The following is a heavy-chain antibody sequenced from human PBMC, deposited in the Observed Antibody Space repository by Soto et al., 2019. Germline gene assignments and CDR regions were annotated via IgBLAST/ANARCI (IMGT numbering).Heavy chain of an antibody. V-gene: IGHV3-23*01. D-gene: IGHD3-10*01. CDR2: VSPNGQGI. J-gene: IGHJ4*02. CDR1: GFTFSLYS. Sequence: GGSLRLSCAASGFTFSLYSMIWVRQAPGKGLEWVSAVSPNGQGIYYADSVRGRFTISRDFSKNTVFLHMDSLRAEDTAVYYCAKDRDYPRDYFHYWGQGTLVTVSS. CDR3: AKDRDYPRDYFHY.